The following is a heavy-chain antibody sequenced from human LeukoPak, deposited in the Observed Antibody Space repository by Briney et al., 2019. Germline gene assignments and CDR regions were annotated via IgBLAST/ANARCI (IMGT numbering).Heavy chain of an antibody. CDR2: ISSSGSTI. V-gene: IGHV3-48*03. J-gene: IGHJ6*04. Sequence: GGSLRLSCAAAGFTFSVYEMNWVRQAPGKGLEWVSYISSSGSTISHADSVKGRFTISRDNAKNSLYLQMNSLRAEDTAVYYCAELGITMIGGVWGKGTTVTISS. CDR1: GFTFSVYE. D-gene: IGHD3-10*02. CDR3: AELGITMIGGV.